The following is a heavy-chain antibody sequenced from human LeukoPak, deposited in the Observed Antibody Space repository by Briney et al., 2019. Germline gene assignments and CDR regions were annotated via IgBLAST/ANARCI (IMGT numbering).Heavy chain of an antibody. CDR3: ARGPRYYYDRSGYHF. CDR1: GYTFTDYY. CDR2: INPDTGGT. V-gene: IGHV1-2*02. J-gene: IGHJ1*01. D-gene: IGHD3-22*01. Sequence: ASVKVSCKASGYTFTDYYMHWVRQPPGQGLEWMGWINPDTGGTNYAQNFQGSITMTRDTSISTAYMELNRLRSDDTAVYYCARGPRYYYDRSGYHFWGQGTLVTVSS.